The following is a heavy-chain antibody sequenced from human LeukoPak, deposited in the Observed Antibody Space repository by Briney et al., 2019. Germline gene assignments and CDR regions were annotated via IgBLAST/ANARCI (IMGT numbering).Heavy chain of an antibody. CDR2: INLRGTT. V-gene: IGHV4-34*01. CDR3: ARRGSAVAGPHS. Sequence: SETLSLTCAVYGGSFTTYYGTWIRQPPGKGLEWIGEINLRGTTNYNPSLKSRVTISLDTSKNQFSLKLTSVTAADTAVYYCARRGSAVAGPHSWGKGTTVTISS. D-gene: IGHD6-19*01. CDR1: GGSFTTYY. J-gene: IGHJ6*04.